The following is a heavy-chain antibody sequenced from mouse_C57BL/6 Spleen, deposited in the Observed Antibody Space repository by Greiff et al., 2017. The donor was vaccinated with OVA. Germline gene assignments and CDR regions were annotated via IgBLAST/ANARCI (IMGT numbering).Heavy chain of an antibody. CDR2: ISSGSSTI. Sequence: EVQRVESGGGLVKPGGSLKLSCAASGFTFSDYGMHWVRQAPEKGLEWVAYISSGSSTIYYADTVKGRFTISRDNAKNTLFLQMTSLRSEDTAMYYCARPYCYGSSYAMDYWGQGTSVTVSS. CDR1: GFTFSDYG. CDR3: ARPYCYGSSYAMDY. J-gene: IGHJ4*01. D-gene: IGHD1-1*01. V-gene: IGHV5-17*01.